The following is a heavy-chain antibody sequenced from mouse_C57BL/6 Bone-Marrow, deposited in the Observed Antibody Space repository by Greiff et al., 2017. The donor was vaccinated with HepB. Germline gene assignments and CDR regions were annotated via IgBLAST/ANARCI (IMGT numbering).Heavy chain of an antibody. CDR2: INPSSGYT. CDR1: GYTFTSYT. J-gene: IGHJ3*01. D-gene: IGHD2-5*01. Sequence: QVQLQQSGAELARPGASVKMSCKASGYTFTSYTMHWVKQRPGQGLEWIGYINPSSGYTKYNQKFKDKATLTADKSSSTAYMQRSSLTSEDSAVYYCARGSNPFAYWGQGTLVTVAA. CDR3: ARGSNPFAY. V-gene: IGHV1-4*01.